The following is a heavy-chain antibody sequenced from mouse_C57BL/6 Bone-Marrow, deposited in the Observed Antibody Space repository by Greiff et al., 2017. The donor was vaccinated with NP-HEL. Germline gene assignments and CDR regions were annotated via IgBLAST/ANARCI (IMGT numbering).Heavy chain of an antibody. J-gene: IGHJ1*03. CDR3: ASPGSSNAYFDV. CDR2: IYPRSGNT. D-gene: IGHD1-1*01. V-gene: IGHV1-81*01. Sequence: VKLMESGAELARPGASVKLSCKASGYTFTSYGISWVKQRTGQGLEWIGEIYPRSGNTYSNEKFKGKATLTADKSSSTAYMELRSLTSEDSAVYFCASPGSSNAYFDVWGTGTTVTVSS. CDR1: GYTFTSYG.